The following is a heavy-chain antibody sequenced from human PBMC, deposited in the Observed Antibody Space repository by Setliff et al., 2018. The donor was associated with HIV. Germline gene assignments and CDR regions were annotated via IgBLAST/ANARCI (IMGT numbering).Heavy chain of an antibody. D-gene: IGHD1-26*01. CDR3: VRARQWELPATDY. CDR1: GFTFSSYS. V-gene: IGHV3-74*01. J-gene: IGHJ4*02. CDR2: IDGDGTGT. Sequence: GGSLRLSCAASGFTFSSYSMNWVRQAPGKGLVWVSRIDGDGTGTIYADSVKGRLTISRDNAKNMLYLQMNSLRVEDTAVYYCVRARQWELPATDYWGQGTLVTVSS.